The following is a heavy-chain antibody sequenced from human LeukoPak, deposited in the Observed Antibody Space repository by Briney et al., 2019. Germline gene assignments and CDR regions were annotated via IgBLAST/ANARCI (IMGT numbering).Heavy chain of an antibody. CDR1: GGSISSSSYY. CDR2: IYYSGST. D-gene: IGHD2-15*01. J-gene: IGHJ4*02. CDR3: AREHIVVVVAAYFDY. Sequence: KPSETLSLTCTVSGGSISSSSYYWGWIRQPPVEGLEWIGSIYYSGSTYYNPSLKSPVTISVDTSKNQFSLKLSSVTAADTAVYYCAREHIVVVVAAYFDYWGQGTLVTVSS. V-gene: IGHV4-39*07.